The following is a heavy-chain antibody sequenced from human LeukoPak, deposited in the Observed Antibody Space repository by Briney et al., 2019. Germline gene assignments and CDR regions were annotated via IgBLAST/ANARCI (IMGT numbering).Heavy chain of an antibody. CDR1: GGTFSSYA. CDR2: IIPIFGTA. CDR3: ATDPSYYDSSGYSRFDP. J-gene: IGHJ5*02. Sequence: ASVKVSCKASGGTFSSYAISWVRQAPGQGLEWMGGIIPIFGTANYAQKFQGRVTMTEDTSTDTAYMELSSLRSEDTAVYYCATDPSYYDSSGYSRFDPWGQGTLVTVSS. V-gene: IGHV1-69*06. D-gene: IGHD3-22*01.